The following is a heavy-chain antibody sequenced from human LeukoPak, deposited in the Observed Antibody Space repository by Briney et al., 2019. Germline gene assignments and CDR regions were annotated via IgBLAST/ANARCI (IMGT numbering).Heavy chain of an antibody. J-gene: IGHJ4*02. V-gene: IGHV3-30*18. D-gene: IGHD3-16*02. Sequence: GGSLRLSCAASGFTFSSYGMHWVRQAPGKGLEWVAVISNDGSTKKYADSVKGRFTISRDNSKNTLYVQMNSLRADDAAVYYCAKGRSSYPMDYIFDFWGQGTLVTVSS. CDR3: AKGRSSYPMDYIFDF. CDR2: ISNDGSTK. CDR1: GFTFSSYG.